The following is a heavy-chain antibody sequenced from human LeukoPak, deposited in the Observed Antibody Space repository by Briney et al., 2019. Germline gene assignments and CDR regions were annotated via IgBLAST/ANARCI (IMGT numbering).Heavy chain of an antibody. CDR1: GFTFSDYY. CDR2: ISSSGSTM. J-gene: IGHJ6*03. V-gene: IGHV3-11*04. CDR3: ARVAVYDFWSGYYIGPYYYYYYMDV. Sequence: GGSLRLSCAASGFTFSDYYMSWIRQAPGKGLEWVSYISSSGSTMYYADSVKGRFTISRDNAKNSLYLQMNSLRAEDTAVYYCARVAVYDFWSGYYIGPYYYYYYMDVWGKGTTVTVSS. D-gene: IGHD3-3*01.